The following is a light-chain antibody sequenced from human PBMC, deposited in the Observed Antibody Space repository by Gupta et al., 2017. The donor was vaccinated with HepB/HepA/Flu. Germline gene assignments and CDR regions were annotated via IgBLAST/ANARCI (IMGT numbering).Light chain of an antibody. Sequence: EIVMTQSPATLSVSPGERATLSCRASQSISTNLAWYQQKPGQAPRLLIYGSFTRATGIPARFSGSGSGTEFTLTISSLQSEDFAVYFCQQDNKWPLTFGGGTKVEIK. CDR2: GSF. J-gene: IGKJ4*01. V-gene: IGKV3-15*01. CDR1: QSISTN. CDR3: QQDNKWPLT.